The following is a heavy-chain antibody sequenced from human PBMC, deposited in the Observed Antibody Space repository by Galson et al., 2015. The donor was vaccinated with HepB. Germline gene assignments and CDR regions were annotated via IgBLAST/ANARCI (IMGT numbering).Heavy chain of an antibody. D-gene: IGHD1-26*01. CDR3: ARDLGFGLDY. Sequence: SLRLSCAASGFTFSSYGLYWVRQAPGKGLQWVAVIWYDGSIDYYRDSVRGRFTVSRDNSRNTLYLQMSSLRAEDTAVYHCARDLGFGLDYWGQGTLVTVSS. CDR1: GFTFSSYG. J-gene: IGHJ4*02. CDR2: IWYDGSID. V-gene: IGHV3-33*01.